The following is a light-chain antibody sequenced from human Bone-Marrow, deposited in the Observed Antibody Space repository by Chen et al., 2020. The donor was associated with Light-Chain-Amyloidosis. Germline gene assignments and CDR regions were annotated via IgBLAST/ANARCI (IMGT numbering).Light chain of an antibody. CDR3: QQYYTPPLT. CDR2: WXX. J-gene: IGKJ4*01. V-gene: IGKV4-1*01. CDR1: QRIXYTSXXENY. Sequence: DIXVXQSXXSLXXXLGXRATINCKPXQRIXYTSXXENYXXWSXXKPGXPPNLLIYWXXNRAXXXPDRXSGSXSGTXXXLTXXSLXXXDVXXXFCQQYYTPPLTFGGGTKVEI.